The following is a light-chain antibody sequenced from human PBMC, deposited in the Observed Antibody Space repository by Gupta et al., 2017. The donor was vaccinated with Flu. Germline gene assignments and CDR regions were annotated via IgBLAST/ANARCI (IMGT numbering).Light chain of an antibody. Sequence: NFILTQPQSVSESPGKTVTLSCTRKGGSIGSNYVQWYQKRPDSSPTIVIYEDKQSPSGVPDRFSGSIDRSSNSASLTISGLTTEDEADYYCQSYDPTSVVFGGGTKLTVL. CDR1: GGSIGSNY. J-gene: IGLJ2*01. CDR3: QSYDPTSVV. V-gene: IGLV6-57*01. CDR2: EDK.